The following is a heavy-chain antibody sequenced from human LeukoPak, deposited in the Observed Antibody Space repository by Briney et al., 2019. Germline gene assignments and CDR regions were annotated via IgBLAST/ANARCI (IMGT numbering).Heavy chain of an antibody. D-gene: IGHD1-26*01. CDR3: VRDNRSYNFDY. V-gene: IGHV3-74*01. J-gene: IGHJ4*02. CDR1: GFTFSRYW. CDR2: IKSDGSST. Sequence: GGSLRLSCAASGFTFSRYWMHWVRHVPGKGLVWVSCIKSDGSSTSIADSAKGRFTISRDNAKNTVYLQMNSLRAEDTAVYYCVRDNRSYNFDYWGQGTLVTVSS.